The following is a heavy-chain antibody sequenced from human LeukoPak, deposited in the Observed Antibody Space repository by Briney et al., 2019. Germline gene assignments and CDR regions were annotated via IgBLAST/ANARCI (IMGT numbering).Heavy chain of an antibody. Sequence: PSETLSLTCTVSGGSIISYYWSWIRQPAGKGLEYIGRIYSSGSTNYNLSLKSRVTISVDKSKNQFSLTLSSVTAADTAVYYCARVGGNSYYYSFLDVWGRGTMVTVSS. CDR1: GGSIISYY. CDR2: IYSSGST. CDR3: ARVGGNSYYYSFLDV. D-gene: IGHD4-23*01. V-gene: IGHV4-4*07. J-gene: IGHJ6*03.